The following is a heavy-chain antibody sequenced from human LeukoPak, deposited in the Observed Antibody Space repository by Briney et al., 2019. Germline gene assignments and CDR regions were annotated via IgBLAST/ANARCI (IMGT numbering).Heavy chain of an antibody. J-gene: IGHJ3*02. V-gene: IGHV4-59*01. CDR2: IYYSGNT. CDR3: ARLAPDLAMVPDAFDI. CDR1: GGSISSYY. D-gene: IGHD5-18*01. Sequence: SETLSLTCTVSGGSISSYYWSWIRQPPGKGLEWIGYIYYSGNTNYNPSLKSRVTISVDTSKNQFSLKLSSVTAADTAVYYCARLAPDLAMVPDAFDIWGQGTMVTVPS.